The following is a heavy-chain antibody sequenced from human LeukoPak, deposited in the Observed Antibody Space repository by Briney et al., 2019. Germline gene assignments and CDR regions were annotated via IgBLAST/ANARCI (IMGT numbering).Heavy chain of an antibody. CDR3: AKASSSSSWYSDAFDI. CDR2: ISGSGGST. CDR1: GFTFSSYA. D-gene: IGHD6-13*01. Sequence: GGSLRLSCAASGFTFSSYAMSWVRRAAGKGLEWVSGISGSGGSTYYADSVKGRFTISRDNSKNTLYLQMNRLRAEDTAVYYCAKASSSSSWYSDAFDIWGQGTMVTVSS. J-gene: IGHJ3*02. V-gene: IGHV3-23*01.